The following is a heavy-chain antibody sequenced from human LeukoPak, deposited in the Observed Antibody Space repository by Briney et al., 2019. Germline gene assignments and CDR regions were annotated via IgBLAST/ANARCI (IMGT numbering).Heavy chain of an antibody. CDR2: IIPIFGTP. V-gene: IGHV1-69*13. CDR3: AREGYDFLTGNSKGYWYFDL. J-gene: IGHJ2*01. D-gene: IGHD3-9*01. CDR1: GGTFSSYT. Sequence: ASVKVSCKGSGGTFSSYTISWVRQAPGQGLEWMGGIIPIFGTPNYAQKFQGRLTITADESTSIAYMELSSLRFEDTAVYYCAREGYDFLTGNSKGYWYFDLWGCGTLVTVSS.